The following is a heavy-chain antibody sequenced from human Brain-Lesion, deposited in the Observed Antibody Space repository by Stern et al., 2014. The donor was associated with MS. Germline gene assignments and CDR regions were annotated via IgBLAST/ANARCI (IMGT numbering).Heavy chain of an antibody. J-gene: IGHJ5*02. CDR2: IIPIFGSP. D-gene: IGHD5-18*01. CDR1: GCTFGTYS. Sequence: QVQLVQSGPEVKKPGSSVQVSCKASGCTFGTYSITWVRQVPGQGLEWMGGIIPIFGSPNYAQKFQGRVTITADRSTTTVYMKLSSLKSDDAAVYYCAKDGPALVTNWFDPWGRGTLVTVSS. V-gene: IGHV1-69*06. CDR3: AKDGPALVTNWFDP.